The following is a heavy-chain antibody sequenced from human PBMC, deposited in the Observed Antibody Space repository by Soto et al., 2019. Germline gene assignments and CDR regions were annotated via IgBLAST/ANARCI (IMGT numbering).Heavy chain of an antibody. Sequence: EKGLEWIGEINHTGGTHYNPSLKSRVTMSVDTSKNQFSLRLSSVTAADTAIYYCVTRITVLAMLNPPLDIWGQAPHVTVPS. V-gene: IGHV4-34*01. D-gene: IGHD1-20*01. CDR3: VTRITVLAMLNPPLDI. CDR2: INHTGGT. J-gene: IGHJ5*02.